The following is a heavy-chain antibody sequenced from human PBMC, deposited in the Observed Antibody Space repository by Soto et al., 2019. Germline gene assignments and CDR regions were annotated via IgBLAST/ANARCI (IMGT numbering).Heavy chain of an antibody. CDR3: ASGKTRTARPSLRYYYYGLDV. D-gene: IGHD6-6*01. CDR1: GGSFSGYY. V-gene: IGHV4-34*01. CDR2: INHSGST. J-gene: IGHJ6*02. Sequence: LSLTCTIYGGSFSGYYFSWIRHPPVKVREWIGEINHSGSTNYSPSLKRRVSISVDTSKDKFSLNLSSVTAADTAVYYCASGKTRTARPSLRYYYYGLDVWGQGTAVTVSS.